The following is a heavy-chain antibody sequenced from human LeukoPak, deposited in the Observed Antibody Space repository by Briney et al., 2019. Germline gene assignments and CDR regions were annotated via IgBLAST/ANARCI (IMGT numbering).Heavy chain of an antibody. CDR2: ISSSSSYT. CDR3: SSGSGGWFDP. J-gene: IGHJ5*02. V-gene: IGHV3-11*06. D-gene: IGHD2-15*01. CDR1: GFTFSDYY. Sequence: RPGGSLRLSCAASGFTFSDYYMSWIRQAPGRGLEWVSYISSSSSYTNYADSVKGRFTITRDNAKNSLYLQMNSLRAEDTALDYCSSGSGGWFDPWGQGTLVTVSS.